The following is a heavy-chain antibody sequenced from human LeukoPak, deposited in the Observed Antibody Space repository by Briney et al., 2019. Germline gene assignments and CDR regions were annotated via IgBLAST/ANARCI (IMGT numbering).Heavy chain of an antibody. D-gene: IGHD2-2*01. V-gene: IGHV4-39*01. CDR2: IYYSGST. J-gene: IGHJ3*02. CDR3: ARIISTVVVPAATTYDAFDI. CDR1: GGSISSSSYY. Sequence: SETLSLTCTVSGGSISSSSYYWGWIRQPPGKGLEWIGSIYYSGSTYYNPSLKSRVTISVDTSKNQFSLKLSSVTAADTAVYYCARIISTVVVPAATTYDAFDIWGQGTMVTVSS.